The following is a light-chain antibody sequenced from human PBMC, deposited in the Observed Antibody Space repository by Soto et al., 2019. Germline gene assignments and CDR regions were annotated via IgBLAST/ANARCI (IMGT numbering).Light chain of an antibody. CDR1: QSFSSRY. CDR3: QQYGGTPPYT. V-gene: IGKV3-20*01. CDR2: GAS. Sequence: EIVLTQSPGTLSLSPGERATLSCRASQSFSSRYLAWYQQKPGQAPRLLIHGASSRATGIPDRFSGSGSGAVFTLTISRLEPEDFAVYYGQQYGGTPPYTFGQGTKLEIK. J-gene: IGKJ2*01.